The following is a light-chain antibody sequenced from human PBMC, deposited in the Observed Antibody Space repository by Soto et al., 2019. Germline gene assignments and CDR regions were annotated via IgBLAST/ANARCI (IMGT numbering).Light chain of an antibody. CDR3: QQYGRA. V-gene: IGKV3-20*01. CDR2: AAS. Sequence: EIVLTQSPDTLSLSPGERATLSCRASQSVSSTYLVWYQQKPGQAPRLLIYAASTRATGIPDRFSGSGSGTDFTLTITRLEPEDCAVYYCQQYGRAFGQGTKVEIK. J-gene: IGKJ1*01. CDR1: QSVSSTY.